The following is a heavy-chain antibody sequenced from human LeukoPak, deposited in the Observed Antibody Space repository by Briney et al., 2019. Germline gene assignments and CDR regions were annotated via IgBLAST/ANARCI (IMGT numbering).Heavy chain of an antibody. V-gene: IGHV3-23*01. D-gene: IGHD2-21*02. CDR2: ISGSGSNT. CDR3: ARDGTKAYCGGDCRAHDY. CDR1: GFIFSSYA. J-gene: IGHJ4*02. Sequence: GGSLRLSCAASGFIFSSYAMSWVRQAPGKGLEWVSAISGSGSNTYYADSVKGRFTISRDNAKDSLYLQMNSLRAEDTAVYFCARDGTKAYCGGDCRAHDYWGQGTLVTVSS.